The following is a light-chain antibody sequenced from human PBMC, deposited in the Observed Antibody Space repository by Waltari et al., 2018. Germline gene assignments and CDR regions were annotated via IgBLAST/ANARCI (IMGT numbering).Light chain of an antibody. CDR3: QAWDSSTVV. CDR2: HDN. Sequence: SYELTQPPSVSVSPGQTASITCSGDKLGEKYSCWYQQRPGQSPLLVIYHDNNRPSGSPARSSGSNSGNTATRTISGTQALDEASYYCQAWDSSTVVFGGGTKRTVL. CDR1: KLGEKY. V-gene: IGLV3-1*01. J-gene: IGLJ2*01.